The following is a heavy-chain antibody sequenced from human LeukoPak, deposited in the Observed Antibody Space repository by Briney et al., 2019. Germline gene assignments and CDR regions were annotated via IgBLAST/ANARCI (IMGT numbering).Heavy chain of an antibody. D-gene: IGHD4-23*01. CDR3: ARGRSGDYGGNSGAFDI. CDR1: GFTFSDYY. CDR2: ISSSGTTI. Sequence: PGGSLRLSCAASGFTFSDYYMSWIRQAPGKGLEWVSYISSSGTTIYFADSVKGRFTISRDNAQSSLYLQMNSLRAEDTAVYYCARGRSGDYGGNSGAFDIWGQGTMVTVSS. J-gene: IGHJ3*02. V-gene: IGHV3-11*04.